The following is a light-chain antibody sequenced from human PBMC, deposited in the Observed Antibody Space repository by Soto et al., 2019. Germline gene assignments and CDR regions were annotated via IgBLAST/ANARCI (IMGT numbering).Light chain of an antibody. CDR1: QTISSW. Sequence: DIPMTQSPSTLSGSVGDRVTITCRASQTISSWLAWYQQKPGKAPKLLIYKASTLKSGVPSRFSGSGSGTDFTLTISSLQPEDFATYYCQQFNNYLITFGQGTRLEIK. CDR3: QQFNNYLIT. J-gene: IGKJ5*01. V-gene: IGKV1-5*03. CDR2: KAS.